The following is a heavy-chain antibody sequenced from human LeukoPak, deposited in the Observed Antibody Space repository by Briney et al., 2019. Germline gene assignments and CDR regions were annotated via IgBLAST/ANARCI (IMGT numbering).Heavy chain of an antibody. CDR1: GFSFSGYS. CDR3: ARANSKRYDFWSGYP. Sequence: PGGSLRLSCVASGFSFSGYSMNWVRQAPGKGLDWVSYISSGSRTIFYGDSVKGRSTISRDNAKNSLYLQMNSLRAEDTAVYYCARANSKRYDFWSGYPWGQGTLVTVSS. V-gene: IGHV3-48*04. J-gene: IGHJ5*02. CDR2: ISSGSRTI. D-gene: IGHD3-3*01.